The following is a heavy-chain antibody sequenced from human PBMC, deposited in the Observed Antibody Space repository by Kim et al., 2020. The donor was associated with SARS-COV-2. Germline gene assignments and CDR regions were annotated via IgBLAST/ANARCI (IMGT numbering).Heavy chain of an antibody. J-gene: IGHJ4*02. CDR2: INAGNGNT. V-gene: IGHV1-3*01. CDR1: GYTFTSYS. Sequence: ASVKVSCKASGYTFTSYSMHWVRQAPGQGLEWMGWINAGNGNTKYSQKFQGRVTITSDTSGTTGYMELSSLRSEDTAVYYCARDRIAMDYYFDYWGQGTLVTVSS. D-gene: IGHD6-19*01. CDR3: ARDRIAMDYYFDY.